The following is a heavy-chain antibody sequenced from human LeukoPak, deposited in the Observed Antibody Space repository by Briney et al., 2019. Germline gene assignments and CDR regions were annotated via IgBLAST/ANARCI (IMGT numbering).Heavy chain of an antibody. V-gene: IGHV3-66*01. Sequence: GGSLRLSCAASGFTVSSNYMSWVRQAPGKGVEWVSVIYSGGSTYYADSVKGRFTISRDNSKNTLYLQMNSLRAEDTAVYYCAREAARRFDYWGQGTLVTVSS. D-gene: IGHD6-6*01. CDR1: GFTVSSNY. CDR3: AREAARRFDY. J-gene: IGHJ4*02. CDR2: IYSGGST.